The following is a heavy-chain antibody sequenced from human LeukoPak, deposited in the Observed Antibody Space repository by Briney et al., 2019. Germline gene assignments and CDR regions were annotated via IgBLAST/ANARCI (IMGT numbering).Heavy chain of an antibody. CDR2: IKSKSYGETI. CDR1: GFTFSSYG. V-gene: IGHV3-15*01. CDR3: STGGGRYCSTTSCYYNY. J-gene: IGHJ4*02. D-gene: IGHD2-2*01. Sequence: SGGSLRLSCAASGFTFSSYGMHWVRQAPGKGLEWVGRIKSKSYGETIDYAAPVKGRFTISRDDSKNTLYLQMNSLKTEDAAVYYCSTGGGRYCSTTSCYYNYWGQGTLVTVSS.